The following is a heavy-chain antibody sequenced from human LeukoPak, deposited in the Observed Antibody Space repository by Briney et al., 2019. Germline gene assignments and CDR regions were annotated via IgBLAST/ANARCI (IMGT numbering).Heavy chain of an antibody. CDR2: IYSSGST. CDR3: ARRPTGDPKLDY. Sequence: PSVTLSLTCSVSGGSISNYFWTWIRQPPGKGLEWIGYIYSSGSTYYNPSLKSRVTISVDTSKNRFSLKLSTVTAADTAVYYCARRPTGDPKLDYWGQGTLVTVSS. J-gene: IGHJ4*02. CDR1: GGSISNYF. V-gene: IGHV4-59*08. D-gene: IGHD7-27*01.